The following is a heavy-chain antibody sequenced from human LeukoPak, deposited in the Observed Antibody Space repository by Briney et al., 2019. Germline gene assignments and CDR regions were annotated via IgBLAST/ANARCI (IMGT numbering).Heavy chain of an antibody. J-gene: IGHJ4*02. V-gene: IGHV3-48*04. CDR2: ISGSSTTI. Sequence: GGSLRLSCAASGFTFSSYSMNWVRQAPGKGLEWVSHISGSSTTIHYADSVKGRFTISRDNAKNSLFLQMDSLTVEDTAVYYCARGHIDATVVFEYWGQGTLVTVSS. CDR1: GFTFSSYS. D-gene: IGHD2-21*01. CDR3: ARGHIDATVVFEY.